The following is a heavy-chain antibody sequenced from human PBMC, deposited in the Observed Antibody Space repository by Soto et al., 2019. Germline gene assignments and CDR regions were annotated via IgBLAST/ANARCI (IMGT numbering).Heavy chain of an antibody. CDR3: ARSGEHPFDF. D-gene: IGHD6-25*01. Sequence: GASVKVSCKASGYTFTNYVIHWLRQAPGQGLEWMGWISPLKGNTKYAQKVQGRVSVTTDTSTNTVYMELSGLRYDDTALYYCARSGEHPFDFWGQGTLVTVSS. J-gene: IGHJ4*02. CDR2: ISPLKGNT. V-gene: IGHV1-18*01. CDR1: GYTFTNYV.